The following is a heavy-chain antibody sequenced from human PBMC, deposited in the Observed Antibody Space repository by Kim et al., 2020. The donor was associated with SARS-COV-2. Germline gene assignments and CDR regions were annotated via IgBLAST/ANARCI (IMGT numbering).Heavy chain of an antibody. CDR2: IDPSDSYT. Sequence: GESLKISCKGSGYSFTSYWISWVRQMPGKGLEWMGRIDPSDSYTNYSPSFQGHVTISADKSISTAYLQWSSLKASDTAMYYCARLGGVIAAAGPVDYWGQGTLVTGYS. CDR3: ARLGGVIAAAGPVDY. CDR1: GYSFTSYW. V-gene: IGHV5-10-1*01. J-gene: IGHJ4*02. D-gene: IGHD6-13*01.